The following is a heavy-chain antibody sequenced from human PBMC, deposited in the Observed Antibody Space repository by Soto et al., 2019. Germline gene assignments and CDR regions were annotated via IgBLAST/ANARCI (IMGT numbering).Heavy chain of an antibody. D-gene: IGHD6-13*01. CDR3: ARSGSAAAGPRARKNWFDP. J-gene: IGHJ5*02. CDR1: GGTFSSYA. V-gene: IGHV1-69*06. Sequence: GASVKVSCKASGGTFSSYAISWVRQAPGQGLEWMGGIIPIFGTANYAQKFQGRVTITADKSTSTAYMELSSLRSEDTAVYYCARSGSAAAGPRARKNWFDPWGQGTLVTVSS. CDR2: IIPIFGTA.